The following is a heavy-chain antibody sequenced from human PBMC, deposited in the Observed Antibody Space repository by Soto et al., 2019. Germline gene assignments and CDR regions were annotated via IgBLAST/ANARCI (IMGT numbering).Heavy chain of an antibody. CDR1: GFSFSSFG. Sequence: QPGGSLRLSCTASGFSFSSFGMHWVRQAPGKGLEWAASISYDGDKKYSADSVKGRFTVSRDNSKNTLYLQMNSLSADDTAVYYCAKGLSMVRGLFVLLPDGLDIWGQGTVVTVSS. J-gene: IGHJ3*02. V-gene: IGHV3-30*18. CDR2: ISYDGDKK. D-gene: IGHD3-10*01. CDR3: AKGLSMVRGLFVLLPDGLDI.